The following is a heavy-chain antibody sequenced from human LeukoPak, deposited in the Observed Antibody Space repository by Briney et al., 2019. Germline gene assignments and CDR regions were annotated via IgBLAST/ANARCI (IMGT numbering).Heavy chain of an antibody. CDR1: GFTFDDYA. D-gene: IGHD3-22*01. CDR3: AKSARSYYYDYDGYYFDY. V-gene: IGHV3-9*03. Sequence: GGSLRLSCAASGFTFDDYAMHWVRHAPGKGLEWVSGITWNSDSTGYANSVKGRFTISRDNAKNSLYLQMNSLRAEDMALYYCAKSARSYYYDYDGYYFDYWGQGTLVTVSS. J-gene: IGHJ4*02. CDR2: ITWNSDST.